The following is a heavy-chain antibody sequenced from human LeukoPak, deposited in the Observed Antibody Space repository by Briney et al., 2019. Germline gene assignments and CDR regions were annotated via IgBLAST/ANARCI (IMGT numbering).Heavy chain of an antibody. CDR2: INPNSGGT. CDR3: ARARSGEWELPTDY. J-gene: IGHJ4*02. CDR1: GYTFTGYY. D-gene: IGHD1-26*01. Sequence: ASVKVSCKASGYTFTGYYMHWVRQAPGQGLEWMGWINPNSGGTNYAQKFQGRVTMTRDTSISTAYMELSRLRSDDTAVYYCARARSGEWELPTDYWGQGTLVTVSS. V-gene: IGHV1-2*02.